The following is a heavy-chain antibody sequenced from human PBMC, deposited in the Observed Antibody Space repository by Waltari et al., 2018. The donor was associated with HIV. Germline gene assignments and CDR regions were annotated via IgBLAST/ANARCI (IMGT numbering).Heavy chain of an antibody. CDR1: GSTFRSYW. V-gene: IGHV3-74*01. Sequence: EVQLVESGGGLVQPGGSLRLSCAASGSTFRSYWMHWVRQAPGKGLLWVSCISSDGSTTNYADSVKGRLTISRDNAKNTLYLQMNSLRADDTAVYYCARENTMTYYDALDIWGQGTMVTVSS. CDR3: ARENTMTYYDALDI. CDR2: ISSDGSTT. J-gene: IGHJ3*02. D-gene: IGHD4-17*01.